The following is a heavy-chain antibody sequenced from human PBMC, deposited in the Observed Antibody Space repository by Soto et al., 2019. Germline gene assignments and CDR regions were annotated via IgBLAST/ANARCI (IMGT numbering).Heavy chain of an antibody. CDR1: GFTFSSSA. V-gene: IGHV3-23*01. J-gene: IGHJ4*02. CDR2: ISGGDGSP. Sequence: EVQVSESGGGLVQPGGSLRLSCTASGFTFSSSAMTWVRQAPGKGLEWVSAISGGDGSPSYADSVKGRFTISRDNSKNTLYLHMNSLRADDTAAYYCAKWHTYNYDSLAFSGSDCWGQGTQVTVSS. D-gene: IGHD3-16*01. CDR3: AKWHTYNYDSLAFSGSDC.